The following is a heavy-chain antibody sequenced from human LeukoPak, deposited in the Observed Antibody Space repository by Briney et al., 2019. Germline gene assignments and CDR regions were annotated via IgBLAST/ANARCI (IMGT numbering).Heavy chain of an antibody. D-gene: IGHD5-12*01. CDR2: ISSSSSYT. J-gene: IGHJ4*02. CDR3: AKAGNIVATTDPDFDY. CDR1: GSNLSSYS. Sequence: PGGSLRLSCAASGSNLSSYSMNWVRQAPGKGLEWVSSISSSSSYTYYADSVKGRFTISRDNSKNTLYLQMNSLRAEDTAVYYCAKAGNIVATTDPDFDYWGQGTLVTVSS. V-gene: IGHV3-21*04.